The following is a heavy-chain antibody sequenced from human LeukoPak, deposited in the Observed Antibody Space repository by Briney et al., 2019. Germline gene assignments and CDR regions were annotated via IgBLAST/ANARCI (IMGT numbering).Heavy chain of an antibody. CDR2: IIPIFGTA. V-gene: IGHV1-69*05. CDR3: AYTAMVTTYYYYYMDV. Sequence: SSVKVSXKASGGTFSSYAISWVRQAPGQGLEWMRRIIPIFGTANYAQKFQGRVTITTDESTSTAYMELSSLRSEDTAVYYCAYTAMVTTYYYYYMDVWGKGTTVTVSS. J-gene: IGHJ6*03. D-gene: IGHD5-18*01. CDR1: GGTFSSYA.